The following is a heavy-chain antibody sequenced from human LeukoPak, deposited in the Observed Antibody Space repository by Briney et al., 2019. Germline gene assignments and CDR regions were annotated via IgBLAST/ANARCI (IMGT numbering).Heavy chain of an antibody. CDR2: TYYRSKWYY. J-gene: IGHJ4*02. Sequence: SQTLSLTCATSGDSVSSNTAAWSWIRQSPSRGLEWLGRTYYRSKWYYDYAESVKSRITINPDTSKNQFSLQLSSVIPEDTAIYYCARDLNTGHDYWGQGTLVTVSS. V-gene: IGHV6-1*01. CDR3: ARDLNTGHDY. CDR1: GDSVSSNTAA. D-gene: IGHD1-1*01.